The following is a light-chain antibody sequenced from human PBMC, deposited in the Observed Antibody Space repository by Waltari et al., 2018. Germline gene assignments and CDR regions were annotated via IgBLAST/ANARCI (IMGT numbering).Light chain of an antibody. CDR3: QQYNSYSS. J-gene: IGKJ1*01. CDR2: KAS. CDR1: QSISSW. V-gene: IGKV1-5*03. Sequence: DIQMTQSPSTLSESLGDRVNITCRASQSISSWLAWYQQKPGKAPKLLIYKASSLESGVPSRFSGSGSGTEFTLTISSLQPDDFATYYCQQYNSYSSFGQGTKVEIK.